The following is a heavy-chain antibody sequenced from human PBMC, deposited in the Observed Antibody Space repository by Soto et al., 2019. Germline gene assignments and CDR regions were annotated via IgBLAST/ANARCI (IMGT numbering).Heavy chain of an antibody. Sequence: SVNVSCKTAGFMFTSSAVQWVRQARRQRLEWIGWLVVGSGNTHYAQHFQERVTLTRDMSTGTAYMELSSLRSEDTAVYYCAAVPVLRFLKWLPAYFDYWGQGTLVTVSS. CDR2: LVVGSGNT. J-gene: IGHJ4*02. D-gene: IGHD3-3*01. CDR3: AAVPVLRFLKWLPAYFDY. CDR1: GFMFTSSA. V-gene: IGHV1-58*01.